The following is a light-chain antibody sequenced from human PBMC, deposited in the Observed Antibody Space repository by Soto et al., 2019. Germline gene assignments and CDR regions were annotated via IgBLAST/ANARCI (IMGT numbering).Light chain of an antibody. J-gene: IGKJ1*01. Sequence: EVVLTQSPGTLSLSPGERATLSCRARQSVSSSYLAWYQHKPGQAPRLLLYGASSRANGIPDMFSGSGSRTDFTLTISRLGPEDFAGYYCQQYGSSSWTFGRGTKVEVK. CDR1: QSVSSSY. CDR2: GAS. CDR3: QQYGSSSWT. V-gene: IGKV3-20*01.